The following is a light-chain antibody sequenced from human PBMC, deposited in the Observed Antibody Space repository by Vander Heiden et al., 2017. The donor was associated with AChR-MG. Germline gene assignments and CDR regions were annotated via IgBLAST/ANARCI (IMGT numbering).Light chain of an antibody. CDR2: AAS. CDR3: RQDDNYPRT. J-gene: IGKJ1*01. CDR1: QDITND. V-gene: IGKV1-6*01. Sequence: AIQMTQSPSSLSASVGDRLTITCRASQDITNDLGWYQQKPGKAPKLLIYAASTLQSGVPSRFSGSRSGTDFTLTISTLHPEDFATYYCRQDDNYPRTFGQGTKVEIK.